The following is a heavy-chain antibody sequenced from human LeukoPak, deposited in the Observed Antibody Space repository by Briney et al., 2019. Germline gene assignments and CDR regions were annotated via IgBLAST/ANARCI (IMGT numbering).Heavy chain of an antibody. Sequence: PSETLSLTCTVSGGSISSYYWSWIRQPAGKGLEWIGRIYTSGSTNYNPSLKSRVTMSVDTSKNQFSLKLSSVTAADTAVYYCARDRYYDSSGYSYGMDVWGQGTTVTVSS. CDR3: ARDRYYDSSGYSYGMDV. CDR2: IYTSGST. CDR1: GGSISSYY. J-gene: IGHJ6*02. D-gene: IGHD3-22*01. V-gene: IGHV4-4*07.